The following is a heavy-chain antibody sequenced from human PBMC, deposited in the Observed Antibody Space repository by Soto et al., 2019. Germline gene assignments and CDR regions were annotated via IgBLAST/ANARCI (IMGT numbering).Heavy chain of an antibody. J-gene: IGHJ4*02. V-gene: IGHV3-23*01. CDR3: AKHFVNGEVAY. CDR1: GFTFSSYA. D-gene: IGHD3-10*01. CDR2: ISGSGGST. Sequence: EVQLLESGGGLVQPGGSLRLSCAASGFTFSSYAMSWVRQAPGKGLEWVSIISGSGGSTYYADSVKGRFTISRDNSKNTLYLQMNSLTAEDTAVYYCAKHFVNGEVAYWGQGTLVTVSS.